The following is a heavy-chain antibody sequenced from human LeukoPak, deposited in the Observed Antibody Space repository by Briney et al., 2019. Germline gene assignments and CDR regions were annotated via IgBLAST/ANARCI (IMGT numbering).Heavy chain of an antibody. CDR1: GGSISSYY. CDR2: IYTSGST. Sequence: SETLSLTCTVPGGSISSYYWCWIRQRAGKGLEWIGRIYTSGSTNYNPSLKSRVTMSVDTSKNQFSLKLSSVTAADTAVYYCARDYSRSSGYDPWGQGTLVTVSS. J-gene: IGHJ5*02. D-gene: IGHD3-10*01. CDR3: ARDYSRSSGYDP. V-gene: IGHV4-4*07.